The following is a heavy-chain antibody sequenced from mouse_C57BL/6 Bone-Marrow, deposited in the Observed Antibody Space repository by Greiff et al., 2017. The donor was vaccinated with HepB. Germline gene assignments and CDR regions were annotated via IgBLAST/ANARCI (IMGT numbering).Heavy chain of an antibody. Sequence: QVQLQQSGAELVRPGASVKLSCKASGYTFTDYYINWVKQRPGQGLAWIARIYPGSGNTYYNEKFKGKATLTAEKSSSPAYMQLSSLTSEDSAVYFCARSWLLRSFYYFDYWGQGTTLTVSS. D-gene: IGHD2-3*01. CDR1: GYTFTDYY. CDR2: IYPGSGNT. CDR3: ARSWLLRSFYYFDY. J-gene: IGHJ2*01. V-gene: IGHV1-76*01.